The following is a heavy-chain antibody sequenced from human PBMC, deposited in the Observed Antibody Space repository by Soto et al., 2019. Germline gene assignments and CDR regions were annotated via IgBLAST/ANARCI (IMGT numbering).Heavy chain of an antibody. CDR3: TRQSYRDTSCPGRFRR. CDR2: ISSNSPYI. D-gene: IGHD2-2*01. CDR1: AFFLRMFT. Sequence: GSLSLARVPAAFFLRMFTLEWVSHAPRKWLEWVSTISSNSPYIYYTDALRGRFTISRDNDKNSLHLKLNSLTAEDTAVYDCTRQSYRDTSCPGRFRRWGPGT. V-gene: IGHV3-21*01. J-gene: IGHJ6*01.